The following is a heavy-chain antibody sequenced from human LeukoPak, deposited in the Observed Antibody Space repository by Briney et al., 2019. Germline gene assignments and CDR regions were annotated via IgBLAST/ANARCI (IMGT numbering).Heavy chain of an antibody. D-gene: IGHD6-13*01. CDR3: ARDRVKGIAAAGTFYY. CDR1: GFTFSSYG. V-gene: IGHV3-33*01. Sequence: GRSLRLSCAASGFTFSSYGMHWVRQAPGKGLEWVAVIWYDGSNKYYADSVKGRFTISRDSSKNTLYLQMNSLRAEDTAVYYCARDRVKGIAAAGTFYYWGQGTLVTVSS. CDR2: IWYDGSNK. J-gene: IGHJ4*02.